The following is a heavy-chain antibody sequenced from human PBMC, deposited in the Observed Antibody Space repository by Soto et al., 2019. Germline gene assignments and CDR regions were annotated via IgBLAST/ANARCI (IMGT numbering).Heavy chain of an antibody. V-gene: IGHV3-23*01. CDR3: AKTLAYSSGWYGVPDYYFDY. D-gene: IGHD6-19*01. J-gene: IGHJ4*02. CDR2: ISGSGGST. Sequence: GGSLRLSCAASGFTFSSYAMSWVRQAPGKGLEWVSAISGSGGSTYYADSVKGRFTISRDNSKNTLYLQMNSLRAEDTAVYYCAKTLAYSSGWYGVPDYYFDYWGQGTLVTVSS. CDR1: GFTFSSYA.